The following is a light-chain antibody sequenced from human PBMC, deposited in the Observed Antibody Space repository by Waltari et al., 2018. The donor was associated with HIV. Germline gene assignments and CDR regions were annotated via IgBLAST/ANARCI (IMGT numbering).Light chain of an antibody. CDR3: QKYNSVVS. V-gene: IGKV1-27*01. Sequence: DFQMTQSPFSLSASVGERVPITGRASQDIRHYVAWYQPKSGRVPNLVIHSASTLTSGVPSRFSGTGSGTEFTLTISSLQPDDVATYYCQKYNSVVSFGGGTKVEI. J-gene: IGKJ4*01. CDR2: SAS. CDR1: QDIRHY.